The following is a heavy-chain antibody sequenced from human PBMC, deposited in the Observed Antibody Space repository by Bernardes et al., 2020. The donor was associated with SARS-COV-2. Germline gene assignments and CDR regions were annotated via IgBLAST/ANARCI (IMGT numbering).Heavy chain of an antibody. CDR3: ARDLRAAATYYGMDV. J-gene: IGHJ6*02. Sequence: ASVKVSCKASGYTFTSYAMHWVRQAPGQRLEWMGWINAGNGNTKYSQKFQGRVTITADKSTSTAYMELSSLRSEDTAVYYCARDLRAAATYYGMDVWGQGTTVTVSS. V-gene: IGHV1-3*01. D-gene: IGHD6-13*01. CDR1: GYTFTSYA. CDR2: INAGNGNT.